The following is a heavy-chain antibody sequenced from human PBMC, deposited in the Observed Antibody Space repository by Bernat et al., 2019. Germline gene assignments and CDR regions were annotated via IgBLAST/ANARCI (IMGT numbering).Heavy chain of an antibody. CDR1: GFTFSYHG. J-gene: IGHJ4*01. CDR3: ARMRQVEKNNYLDY. D-gene: IGHD2-15*01. Sequence: QVHLVVSGGGVVQPGMSLRLSCAASGFTFSYHGMHWVRQVPGKGLEWVALIWFDGSKIYYRDSVKGRFTISRDNSKNTLYLQMSSLRAEDTAVYYCARMRQVEKNNYLDYWGQGTLVTVAS. V-gene: IGHV3-33*01. CDR2: IWFDGSKI.